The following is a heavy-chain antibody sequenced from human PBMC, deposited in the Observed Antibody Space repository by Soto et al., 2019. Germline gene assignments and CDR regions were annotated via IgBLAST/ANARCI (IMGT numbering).Heavy chain of an antibody. J-gene: IGHJ6*02. Sequence: GASVKVSCKVSGYTLTELSMHWVRQAPGKGLEWMGGFDPEDGETIYAQKFQGRVTMTRNTSTGTAYMELSSLRSEDTAVYYCARWRSGYCSSTSCYPRSYYYYGMDVWGQGTTVTVSS. D-gene: IGHD2-2*03. CDR3: ARWRSGYCSSTSCYPRSYYYYGMDV. CDR1: GYTLTELS. V-gene: IGHV1-24*01. CDR2: FDPEDGET.